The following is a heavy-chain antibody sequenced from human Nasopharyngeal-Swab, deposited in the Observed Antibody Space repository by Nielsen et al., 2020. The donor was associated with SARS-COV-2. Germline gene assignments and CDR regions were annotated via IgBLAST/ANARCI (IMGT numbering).Heavy chain of an antibody. CDR2: IIPIFGTA. CDR1: GVTFSSYA. CDR3: AREGRGYYYYGMDV. Sequence: SVKVSCKASGVTFSSYAISWVRQAPGQGLEWMGGIIPIFGTANYAQKFQGRVTITADESTSTAYMELSSLRSEDTAVYYCAREGRGYYYYGMDVWGQGTTVTVSS. J-gene: IGHJ6*02. V-gene: IGHV1-69*13.